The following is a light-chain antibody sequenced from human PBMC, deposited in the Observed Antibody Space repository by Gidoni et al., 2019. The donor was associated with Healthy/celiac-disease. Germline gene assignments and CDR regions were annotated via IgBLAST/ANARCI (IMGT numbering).Light chain of an antibody. CDR1: QSVSSY. CDR3: QQRSNWRGCLTLT. Sequence: EIVLTQSPATLSLSPGERATLSCRASQSVSSYLAWYQQKPGQAPRLLIYDASNRATGIPARFSGSGSGTDFTLTISSLEPEDFAVYYCQQRSNWRGCLTLTFGGGTKVEIK. CDR2: DAS. J-gene: IGKJ4*01. V-gene: IGKV3-11*01.